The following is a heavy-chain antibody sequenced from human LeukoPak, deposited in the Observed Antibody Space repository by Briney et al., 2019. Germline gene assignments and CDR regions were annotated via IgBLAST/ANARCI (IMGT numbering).Heavy chain of an antibody. V-gene: IGHV3-23*01. J-gene: IGHJ4*02. CDR2: LTGSGASA. D-gene: IGHD3-22*01. CDR3: AKVSSPYHYDSGGRNYYFDY. CDR1: GFTFSSYA. Sequence: GGSLRLSCAASGFTFSSYAMSWVRQAPGKGLEWVSGLTGSGASAYYADSVKGRFTISRDNSKNTLYLQLNSLRAEDTAVYYCAKVSSPYHYDSGGRNYYFDYWGQGTPVTVSS.